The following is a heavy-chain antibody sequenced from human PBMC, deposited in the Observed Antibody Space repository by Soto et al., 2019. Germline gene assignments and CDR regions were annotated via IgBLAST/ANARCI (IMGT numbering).Heavy chain of an antibody. V-gene: IGHV4-59*01. CDR1: GGSISSYY. CDR2: IYYSGST. D-gene: IGHD3-9*01. CDR3: ASSYDILIGIDY. J-gene: IGHJ4*02. Sequence: SSETLSLTCTVSGGSISSYYWSWIRQPPGKGLEWIGYIYYSGSTNYNPSLKSRVTISVDTSKNQFSLKLSSVTAADTAVYYCASSYDILIGIDYWGQGTLVTVSS.